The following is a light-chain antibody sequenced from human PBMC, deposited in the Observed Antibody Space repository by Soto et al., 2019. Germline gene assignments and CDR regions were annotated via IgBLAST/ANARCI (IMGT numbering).Light chain of an antibody. J-gene: IGKJ1*01. CDR2: KAS. CDR3: QQYNSYPRT. CDR1: QSISSW. V-gene: IGKV1-5*03. Sequence: DIQMTQSPSTLSASVGDRVTITCRASQSISSWLDWYQQKPGKAPKLLIYKASSLESGVPSRFRGSGSGTEFTLTISCLQPDDVATYYCQQYNSYPRTFGQGTKVEIK.